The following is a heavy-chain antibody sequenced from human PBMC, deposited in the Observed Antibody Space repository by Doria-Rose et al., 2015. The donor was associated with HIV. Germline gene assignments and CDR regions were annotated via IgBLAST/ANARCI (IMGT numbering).Heavy chain of an antibody. Sequence: VQLVQSGGGLVQPGRSLRLSCVGSGFSFESYAMHWVRLAPGKGLEWVAGISRDSGAKGNADSVECRFTISRDNAKKSVYLEMRSLRPEDTAFYCCAKAPIIGPKYYFYMDVWGKGTSVTVSS. CDR3: AKAPIIGPKYYFYMDV. J-gene: IGHJ6*03. CDR1: GFSFESYA. D-gene: IGHD3-3*01. CDR2: ISRDSGAK. V-gene: IGHV3-9*01.